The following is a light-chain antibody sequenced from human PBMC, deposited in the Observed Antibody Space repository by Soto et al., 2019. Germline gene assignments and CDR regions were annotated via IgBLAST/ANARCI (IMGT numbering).Light chain of an antibody. V-gene: IGLV2-14*01. J-gene: IGLJ2*01. CDR3: FSYTSSRTLV. CDR1: SSDIGAYNY. CDR2: DVS. Sequence: QSALTQPASVSGSPGQSITISCTGTSSDIGAYNYVSWYQQHPGKAPKLMIFDVSNRPSGVSDRFSGSKSGNTASLTISGLQAEDEADYYCFSYTSSRTLVFGGGTKVTVL.